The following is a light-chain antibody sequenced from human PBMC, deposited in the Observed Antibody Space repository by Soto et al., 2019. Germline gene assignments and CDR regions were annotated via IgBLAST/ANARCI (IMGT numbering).Light chain of an antibody. CDR1: QSVSSY. Sequence: EIVLTQSPATLSLSPWERATLSCRASQSVSSYLAWYQQKPGQAPRLLIYDASNRATGIPARFSGSGSGTDFTLTISSLQSEDFAVYYCQQYNNWPPLTFGGGTKVDI. J-gene: IGKJ4*01. CDR3: QQYNNWPPLT. V-gene: IGKV3-11*01. CDR2: DAS.